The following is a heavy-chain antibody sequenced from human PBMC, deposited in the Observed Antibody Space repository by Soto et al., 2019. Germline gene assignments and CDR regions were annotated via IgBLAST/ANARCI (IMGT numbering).Heavy chain of an antibody. CDR3: ARDQTTGDWFDA. Sequence: PGGSLRLSGGASGFDFSNYWMHWVRQAPGKGLVWVSRINGDGSDTKYADSVKGRFTISRDNAKNTVYLQMNSLRAEDTAVYYCARDQTTGDWFDAWGQGTLVTVSS. D-gene: IGHD4-17*01. CDR1: GFDFSNYW. J-gene: IGHJ5*02. V-gene: IGHV3-74*03. CDR2: INGDGSDT.